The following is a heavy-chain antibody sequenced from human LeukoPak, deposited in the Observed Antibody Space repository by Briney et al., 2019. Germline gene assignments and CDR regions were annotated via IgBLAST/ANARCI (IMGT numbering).Heavy chain of an antibody. J-gene: IGHJ4*02. CDR1: GGIFSTYG. CDR2: IIPIFHTP. CDR3: ARDPLGHCSSSNCYTRMEFDY. Sequence: ASVKVSCKASGGIFSTYGFHWVRQAPGQGLEWLGGIIPIFHTPHYARKFQDRVMISADESTSTVYMELSSLRSEDTAVYYCARDPLGHCSSSNCYTRMEFDYWGQGTLVTVSS. D-gene: IGHD2-2*02. V-gene: IGHV1-69*13.